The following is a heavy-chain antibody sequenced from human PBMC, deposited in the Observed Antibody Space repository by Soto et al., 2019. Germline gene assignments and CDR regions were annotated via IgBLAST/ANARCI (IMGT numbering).Heavy chain of an antibody. CDR2: ILYDGGNK. CDR1: GFTLSSFG. J-gene: IGHJ6*02. Sequence: GGSLRLSCAASGFTLSSFGMHWVRQAPSKGLEWVAVILYDGGNKYYADSVKGRFTISRDISKNTLYLQMNSLRAEDTAAYYCAKAVEDSGYFTRPLYYYGMDVWGQGTTVTVAS. CDR3: AKAVEDSGYFTRPLYYYGMDV. V-gene: IGHV3-30*18. D-gene: IGHD5-12*01.